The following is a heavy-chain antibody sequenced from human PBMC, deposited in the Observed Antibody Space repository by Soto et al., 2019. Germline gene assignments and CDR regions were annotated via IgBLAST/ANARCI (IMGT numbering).Heavy chain of an antibody. Sequence: QVQLVQSGAEVRKPGSSVRGSCKTSATRFSILSLNWVRQAPGQGLEWMGGVLPITRSTAYAQKFQGRMTITADGSSSTFYMELSRLRSDDTGIYYCATIGLRGGPLYFDAGGQGSLITVSS. V-gene: IGHV1-69*01. CDR2: VLPITRST. D-gene: IGHD3-16*01. CDR3: ATIGLRGGPLYFDA. J-gene: IGHJ5*02. CDR1: ATRFSILS.